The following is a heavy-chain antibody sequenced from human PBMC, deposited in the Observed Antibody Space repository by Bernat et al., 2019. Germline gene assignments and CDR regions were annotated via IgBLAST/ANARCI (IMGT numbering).Heavy chain of an antibody. CDR1: GDSVSSNSAA. CDR2: TYYRSKWYN. J-gene: IGHJ6*02. CDR3: ARASYSRSWYGHPAPYYYGMDV. Sequence: QVQLQQSGPGLVKPSQTLSLTCAISGDSVSSNSAAWNWIRQSPSRGLEWLGRTYYRSKWYNDYAVSVKSRITINPDTSKNQFSLQLNSVTPEDTAVYYCARASYSRSWYGHPAPYYYGMDVWGQGTTVTVSS. V-gene: IGHV6-1*01. D-gene: IGHD6-13*01.